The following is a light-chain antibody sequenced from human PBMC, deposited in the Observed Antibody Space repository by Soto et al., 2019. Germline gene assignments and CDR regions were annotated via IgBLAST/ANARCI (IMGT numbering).Light chain of an antibody. J-gene: IGLJ7*01. CDR2: NNN. CDR1: SSNIGSNT. V-gene: IGLV1-44*01. Sequence: QSVLTQPPSASGTPGQRVTISCSGSSSNIGSNTVNWYQQLPGTAPKLLIYNNNQRPSGVPDRFSGSESGTSASLAISGLQSDDEADYYCAAWDDSLNGPVFGGGTTLTVL. CDR3: AAWDDSLNGPV.